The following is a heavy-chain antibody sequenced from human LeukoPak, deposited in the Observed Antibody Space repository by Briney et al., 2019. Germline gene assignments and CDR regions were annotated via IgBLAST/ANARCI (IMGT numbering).Heavy chain of an antibody. Sequence: ASVKVSCKASGYTFTSYGISWVRQAPGQGLEWMGWISAYNGNTNYAQKLQGGVTMTTDTSTSTAYMELRSLRSDDTAVYYCARALFYYGSGRSWFDPWGQGTLVTVSS. V-gene: IGHV1-18*01. J-gene: IGHJ5*02. CDR2: ISAYNGNT. D-gene: IGHD3-10*01. CDR3: ARALFYYGSGRSWFDP. CDR1: GYTFTSYG.